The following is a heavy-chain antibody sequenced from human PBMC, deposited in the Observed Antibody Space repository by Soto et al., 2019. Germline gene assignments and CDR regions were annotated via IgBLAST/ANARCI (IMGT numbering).Heavy chain of an antibody. CDR1: SDSISRYY. J-gene: IGHJ2*01. Sequence: SETLSLTCTVSSDSISRYYWSWIRQSPGKGLEWIGYIYYSGSTNYNPSLKSRVTISVDASKSQFSLKLSSVTAADTAFYYCARGRNYDYGDYSNYWYFDLWRRGTLVT. CDR3: ARGRNYDYGDYSNYWYFDL. CDR2: IYYSGST. D-gene: IGHD4-17*01. V-gene: IGHV4-59*01.